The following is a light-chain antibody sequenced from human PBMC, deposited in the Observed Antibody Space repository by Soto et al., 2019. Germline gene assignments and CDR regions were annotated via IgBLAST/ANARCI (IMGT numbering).Light chain of an antibody. CDR1: LIFSYY. CDR2: GVS. V-gene: IGKV1-5*01. J-gene: IGKJ1*01. CDR3: QHHNSYSQT. Sequence: DIQLTQSPPTLSASVGNRVTNTCRASLIFSYYLAWYQQMPVKSPKLLIYGVSSLQSVVPSRFSGSGSGTEFTFTFISLQPDDFATYFCQHHNSYSQTFGQGTKVDIK.